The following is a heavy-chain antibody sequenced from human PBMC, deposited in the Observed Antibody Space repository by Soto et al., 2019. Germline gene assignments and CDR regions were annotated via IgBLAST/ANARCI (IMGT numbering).Heavy chain of an antibody. CDR3: ARASAVEDIVVVPAAIPDW. CDR1: GYTFTSYG. D-gene: IGHD2-2*02. CDR2: ISAYNGNT. V-gene: IGHV1-18*01. J-gene: IGHJ4*02. Sequence: GTSVKVSCKASGYTFTSYGISWVRQAPEQGLEWMGWISAYNGNTNYAQKLQGRVTMTTDTSTSTAYMELRSLRSDDTAVYYCARASAVEDIVVVPAAIPDWWGQGTLVTVSS.